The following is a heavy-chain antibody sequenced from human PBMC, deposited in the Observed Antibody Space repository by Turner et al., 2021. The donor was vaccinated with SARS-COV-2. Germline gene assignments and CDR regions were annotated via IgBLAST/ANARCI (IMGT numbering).Heavy chain of an antibody. CDR2: IIHSGST. V-gene: IGHV4-34*12. Sequence: QVQLQKWGAGLLKPSATLSLNCAVYGGSFSVYYWSWIRQPPGKGLEWIGEIIHSGSTNYTPSLKSRVTISVDTSKNQFSLKLSSVTAADTAVYYCARLGLGDSQFDYWGQGTLVTVSS. CDR3: ARLGLGDSQFDY. CDR1: GGSFSVYY. J-gene: IGHJ4*02. D-gene: IGHD5-18*01.